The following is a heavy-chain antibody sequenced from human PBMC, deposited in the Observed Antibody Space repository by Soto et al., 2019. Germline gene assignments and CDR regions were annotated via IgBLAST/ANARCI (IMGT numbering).Heavy chain of an antibody. D-gene: IGHD2-2*01. J-gene: IGHJ4*02. CDR1: GFTFSSYS. Sequence: GGSLRLSCAASGFTFSSYSMNWVRQAPGKGLEWVSYISSSSSTIYNADSVKGRFTISRDNAKNSLYLQMNSLRAEDTAVYYCARDARGYCSSTSCYAYFDYWGQGTLVTVSS. CDR2: ISSSSSTI. V-gene: IGHV3-48*01. CDR3: ARDARGYCSSTSCYAYFDY.